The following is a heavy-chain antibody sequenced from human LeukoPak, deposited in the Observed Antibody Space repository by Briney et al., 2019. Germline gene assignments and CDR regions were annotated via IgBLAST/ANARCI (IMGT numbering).Heavy chain of an antibody. J-gene: IGHJ3*02. Sequence: GRSLRLSCAASGFTFDDYAMHWVRQAPGKGLEWVSGISWNSGSIGYADSVKGRFTISRDNAKNSLYLQMNSLRAEDMALYYCAKSDSRFDAFDIWGQGTMVTVSS. CDR2: ISWNSGSI. CDR1: GFTFDDYA. CDR3: AKSDSRFDAFDI. D-gene: IGHD3-3*01. V-gene: IGHV3-9*03.